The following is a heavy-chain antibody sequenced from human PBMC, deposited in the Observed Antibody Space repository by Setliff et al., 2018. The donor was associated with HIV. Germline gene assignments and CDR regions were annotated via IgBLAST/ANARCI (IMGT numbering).Heavy chain of an antibody. CDR3: SRHLGYCSTTNSC. D-gene: IGHD2-2*03. J-gene: IGHJ4*02. Sequence: PGGSLRLSCAASGLAFRNYIFHWVRQAPGKGLEWVAIISSDGSDKNYADSVKGRFTVSRDNSKNTLYLQMNSLRGEDTAVYYCSRHLGYCSTTNSCWGQGTPVTVSS. CDR2: ISSDGSDK. V-gene: IGHV3-30*01. CDR1: GLAFRNYI.